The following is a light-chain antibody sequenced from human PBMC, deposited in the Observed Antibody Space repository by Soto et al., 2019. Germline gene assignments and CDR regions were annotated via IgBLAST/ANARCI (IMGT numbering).Light chain of an antibody. V-gene: IGLV2-23*01. CDR3: SSYTGSYTLM. CDR1: RSNVGAGYD. CDR2: ETT. J-gene: IGLJ3*02. Sequence: QSVLTQPPSVSGAPGQRVTISCTGTRSNVGAGYDVYWYQHLPGKVPQLIIYETTKRPSRVSNRFSGSKSGNTASLTISGLLAEDEADYYCSSYTGSYTLMFGGGTKLTVL.